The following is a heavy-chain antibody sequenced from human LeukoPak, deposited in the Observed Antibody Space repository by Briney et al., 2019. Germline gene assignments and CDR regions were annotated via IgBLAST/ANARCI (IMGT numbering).Heavy chain of an antibody. V-gene: IGHV4-38-2*02. CDR1: GYSISSGYY. D-gene: IGHD6-13*01. J-gene: IGHJ4*02. CDR2: IYHSGST. Sequence: KPSETLSLTCTVSGYSISSGYYWGWIRQPPGEGLEGIGSIYHSGSTYYNPSLKSRVTISVDTSKNQFSLKLSSVTAADTAVYYCASFSSWYIKFDYWGQGTLVTVSS. CDR3: ASFSSWYIKFDY.